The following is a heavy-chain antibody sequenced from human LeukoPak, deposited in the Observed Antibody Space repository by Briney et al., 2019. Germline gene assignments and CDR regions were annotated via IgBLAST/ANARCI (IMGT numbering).Heavy chain of an antibody. V-gene: IGHV1-8*01. CDR3: AKDAVGYSYGWV. J-gene: IGHJ4*02. Sequence: ASVKVSCKASGYTFTSYDINWVRQATGQGLEWMGWMNPNSGNTGYAQKFQGRVTTTRNTSISTAYMALSSLRSEDTAVYYCAKDAVGYSYGWVWGQGTLVTVSS. CDR2: MNPNSGNT. D-gene: IGHD5-18*01. CDR1: GYTFTSYD.